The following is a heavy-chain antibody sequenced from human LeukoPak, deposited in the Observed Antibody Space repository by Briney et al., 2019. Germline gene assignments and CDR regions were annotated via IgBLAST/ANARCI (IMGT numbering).Heavy chain of an antibody. CDR2: IRSKANSYAT. D-gene: IGHD2-15*01. CDR3: TRPVCSGGSCGVFDY. V-gene: IGHV3-73*01. CDR1: GFTFSSYA. J-gene: IGHJ4*02. Sequence: GRSLRLSCAASGFTFSSYAMHWVRQASGKGLEWVGHIRSKANSYATAYAASVKGRFTIARDDSKNTAYLQMNSLKTEDTAVYYCTRPVCSGGSCGVFDYWGQGTLVTVSS.